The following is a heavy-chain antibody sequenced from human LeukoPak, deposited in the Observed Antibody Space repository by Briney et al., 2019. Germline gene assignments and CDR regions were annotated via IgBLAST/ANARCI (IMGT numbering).Heavy chain of an antibody. CDR1: GYTFTSYD. Sequence: GASVKVSCKASGYTFTSYDIKWVRQAPGQGLEWMGVMNPNSGNTGYAQKLQGRVTMTRNTSISTAYMELSSLRSEDTAVYYCARVLTPGYCSSTSCYEEFNWFDPWGQGTLVTVSS. CDR2: MNPNSGNT. D-gene: IGHD2-2*01. V-gene: IGHV1-8*01. CDR3: ARVLTPGYCSSTSCYEEFNWFDP. J-gene: IGHJ5*02.